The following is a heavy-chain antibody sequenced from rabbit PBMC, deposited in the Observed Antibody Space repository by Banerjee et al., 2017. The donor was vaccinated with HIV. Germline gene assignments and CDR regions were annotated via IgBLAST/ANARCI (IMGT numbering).Heavy chain of an antibody. J-gene: IGHJ4*01. CDR1: LFSFSNFYV. CDR3: ARDLAGVIGWNFGL. D-gene: IGHD4-1*01. V-gene: IGHV1S45*01. Sequence: QAQLSYSCVSLVHPYGSLTLPFTSSLFSFSNFYVIFCVLQAPGKGLEWIACINTISGDTVYASWAKGRFTISKTSSTTVTLQMTSLTAADTATYFCARDLAGVIGWNFGLWGPGTLVTVS. CDR2: INTISGDT.